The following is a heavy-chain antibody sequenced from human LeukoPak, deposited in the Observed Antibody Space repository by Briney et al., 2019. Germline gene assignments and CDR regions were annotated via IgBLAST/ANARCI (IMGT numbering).Heavy chain of an antibody. Sequence: ASVNVSCTASGYTFTSYGISWVRQAPGQGLEWMGWISAYNGNTNYAQKLQGRVTMTTDTSTSTAYMELRSLRSDDTAVYYCGLSWAGYFDYWGQGTLVTVSS. CDR2: ISAYNGNT. J-gene: IGHJ4*02. V-gene: IGHV1-18*01. D-gene: IGHD6-13*01. CDR3: GLSWAGYFDY. CDR1: GYTFTSYG.